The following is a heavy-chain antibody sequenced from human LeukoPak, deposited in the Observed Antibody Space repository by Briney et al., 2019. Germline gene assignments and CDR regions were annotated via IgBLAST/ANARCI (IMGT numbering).Heavy chain of an antibody. D-gene: IGHD3-10*01. J-gene: IGHJ4*02. CDR2: FDPEDGET. CDR1: GYTLTELS. V-gene: IGHV1-24*01. Sequence: ASVKVSCKVSGYTLTELSMHWVRQVPGKGLEWMGGFDPEDGETIYAQKFQGRVTMTEDTSTDTAYMELSSLRSEDTAVYYCATDFPPEVRGVTNFDYWGQGTLVTVSS. CDR3: ATDFPPEVRGVTNFDY.